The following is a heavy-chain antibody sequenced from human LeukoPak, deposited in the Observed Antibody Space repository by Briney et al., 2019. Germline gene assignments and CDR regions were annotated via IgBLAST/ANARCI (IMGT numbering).Heavy chain of an antibody. CDR1: RYTFTSYY. CDR2: INPSGGST. J-gene: IGHJ4*02. V-gene: IGHV1-46*01. D-gene: IGHD3-22*01. Sequence: GASVKVSCKASRYTFTSYYMHWVRQAPGQGLEWMGIINPSGGSTSYAQKFQGRVTMTRDTSTSTVYMELSSLRSEDTAVYYCARGLLSGYYDSSGYPDYWGQGTLVTVSS. CDR3: ARGLLSGYYDSSGYPDY.